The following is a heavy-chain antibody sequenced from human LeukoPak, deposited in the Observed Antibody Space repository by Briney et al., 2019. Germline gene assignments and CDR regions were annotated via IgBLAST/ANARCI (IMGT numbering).Heavy chain of an antibody. CDR1: GFTFSSYG. V-gene: IGHV3-74*01. J-gene: IGHJ6*03. D-gene: IGHD3-10*01. CDR3: ASTYGSNYMDV. CDR2: INSDGSST. Sequence: GGSLRLSCAASGFTFSSYGMHWVRQAPGKGLVWVSRINSDGSSTSYADSVKGRFTISRDNAKNTLYLQMNSLRAEDTAVYYCASTYGSNYMDVWGKGTTVTISS.